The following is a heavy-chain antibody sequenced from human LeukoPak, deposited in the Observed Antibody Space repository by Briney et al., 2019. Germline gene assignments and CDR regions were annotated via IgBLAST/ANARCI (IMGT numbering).Heavy chain of an antibody. Sequence: PGGSLRLSCAASGFTFSSYAMSWVRQAPGKGLEWVSAISGSGGSTYYADSVKGRFTISRDNSKNTLYLQMNSLRVEDAGVYYCAKDNPLETVPGLGPGQWGQGTLVTVSS. J-gene: IGHJ4*02. D-gene: IGHD2-2*01. CDR1: GFTFSSYA. CDR2: ISGSGGST. V-gene: IGHV3-23*01. CDR3: AKDNPLETVPGLGPGQ.